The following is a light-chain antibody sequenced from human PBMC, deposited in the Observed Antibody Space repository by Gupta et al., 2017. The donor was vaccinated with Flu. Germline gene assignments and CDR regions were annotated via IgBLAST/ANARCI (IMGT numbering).Light chain of an antibody. Sequence: QSALTQHASVSGSPGQSITISCTGTSSDVGGYNYVSWYQQHPGKAPKLMIYEVSNRPSGVSNRFSGSKSGNTASLTTSGLQAEDEADYYCSSYTSSSTHWVFGGGTKLTVL. CDR2: EVS. V-gene: IGLV2-14*01. CDR3: SSYTSSSTHWV. J-gene: IGLJ3*02. CDR1: SSDVGGYNY.